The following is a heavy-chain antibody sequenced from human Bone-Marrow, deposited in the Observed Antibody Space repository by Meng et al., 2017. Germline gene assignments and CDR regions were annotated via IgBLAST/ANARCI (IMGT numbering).Heavy chain of an antibody. Sequence: SETLSLTCTVSGGSISSYYWSWIRQPAGKGLEWIGRIYTSGSTNYNPSLKSRVTTSVDTSKNQFSLKLSSVTAADTAVYYCARDALGYCSGGSCYFPNWFDPWGQGTLVTVSS. D-gene: IGHD2-15*01. CDR1: GGSISSYY. CDR3: ARDALGYCSGGSCYFPNWFDP. V-gene: IGHV4-4*07. CDR2: IYTSGST. J-gene: IGHJ5*02.